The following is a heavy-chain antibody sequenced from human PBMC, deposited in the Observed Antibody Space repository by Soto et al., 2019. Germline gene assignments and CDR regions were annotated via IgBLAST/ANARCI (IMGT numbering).Heavy chain of an antibody. D-gene: IGHD3-3*01. CDR1: GFTFSSYE. Sequence: QPGGSLRLSCAASGFTFSSYEMNWVRQAPGKGLEWVSYISSSGSTIYYADSVKGRFTISRDNAKNSLYLQMNSLRAEDTAVYYCARLKAGSYYDFWSGYRLELPEADVWGQGTTVTVSS. CDR3: ARLKAGSYYDFWSGYRLELPEADV. V-gene: IGHV3-48*03. CDR2: ISSSGSTI. J-gene: IGHJ6*02.